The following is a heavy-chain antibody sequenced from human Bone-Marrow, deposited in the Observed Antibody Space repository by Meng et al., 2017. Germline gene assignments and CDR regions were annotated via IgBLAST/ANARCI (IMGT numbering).Heavy chain of an antibody. J-gene: IGHJ5*02. V-gene: IGHV1-69*01. CDR2: IIPIFGTA. CDR1: GGTFSSYA. CDR3: ARAYCGGDCYVSGWFDP. D-gene: IGHD2-21*02. Sequence: QVALGQCGAEVKKPGASVKVSCNASGGTFSSYAISWVRQAPGQGLEWMGGIIPIFGTANYEQKFQGRVTITADESTSTAYMELSSLRSEDTAVYYCARAYCGGDCYVSGWFDPWGQGTLVTVSS.